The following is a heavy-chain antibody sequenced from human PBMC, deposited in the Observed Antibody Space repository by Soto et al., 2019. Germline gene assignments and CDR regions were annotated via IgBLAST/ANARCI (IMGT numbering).Heavy chain of an antibody. CDR3: AIGPRMWLAGGGY. J-gene: IGHJ4*02. Sequence: SETLSLTCAVYGGSFSGYYWSWIRQPPGKGLEWLGEINHSGITDYNPSLKSRITISIDTSKKQFSLKLNSVTAADTAVYYCAIGPRMWLAGGGYWGQGTQVTAPQ. V-gene: IGHV4-34*01. CDR2: INHSGIT. D-gene: IGHD6-19*01. CDR1: GGSFSGYY.